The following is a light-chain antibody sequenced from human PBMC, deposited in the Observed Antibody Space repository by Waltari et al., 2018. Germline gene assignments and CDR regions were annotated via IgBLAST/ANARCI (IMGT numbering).Light chain of an antibody. J-gene: IGLJ2*01. CDR3: SSYTSSTSVV. CDR2: DVN. CDR1: RSDVGGYNF. Sequence: QSALTQPASVSGSPGQSITIPCTGTRSDVGGYNFVSWYQHHPGKAPKLLIYDVNNRPSGVSDRFSGSKSGNTASLTISGLQAEDEADYYCSSYTSSTSVVFGGGTQLTVL. V-gene: IGLV2-14*03.